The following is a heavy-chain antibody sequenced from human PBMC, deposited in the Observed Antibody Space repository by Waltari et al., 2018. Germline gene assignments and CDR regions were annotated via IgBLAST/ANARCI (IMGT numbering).Heavy chain of an antibody. V-gene: IGHV4-4*07. Sequence: QVHLQESGPGLVKPLETLSLTCTVSDVLVIHYYWSWIRQAAGKGLEWIGRVSHSGGSNYNPSLASRVHMSVDSSKNQFSLRLSSATAADTATYYCARDQHLAASRGFGMDIWGRGTSVTVSS. CDR1: DVLVIHYY. CDR3: ARDQHLAASRGFGMDI. D-gene: IGHD3-10*01. CDR2: VSHSGGS. J-gene: IGHJ6*02.